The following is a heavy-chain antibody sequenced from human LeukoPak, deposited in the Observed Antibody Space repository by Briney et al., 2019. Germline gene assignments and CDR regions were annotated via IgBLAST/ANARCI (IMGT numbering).Heavy chain of an antibody. CDR1: GYTFTIYY. J-gene: IGHJ4*02. D-gene: IGHD2-2*02. CDR2: INPNSGAT. Sequence: ASVKVSCKASGYTFTIYYMHWVRQAPGQGLEWMGWINPNSGATSYAQRFQGRVTMTRDTSISTAYPELSGLTSDDTAVYYCARNPPYCTSPSCYNDYWGQGTLVTVSS. CDR3: ARNPPYCTSPSCYNDY. V-gene: IGHV1-2*02.